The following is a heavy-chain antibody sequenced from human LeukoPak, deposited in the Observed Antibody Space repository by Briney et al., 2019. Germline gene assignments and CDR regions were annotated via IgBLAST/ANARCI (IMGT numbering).Heavy chain of an antibody. CDR3: AKDSPFTCGGDCYMDY. D-gene: IGHD2-21*02. J-gene: IGHJ4*02. V-gene: IGHV3-23*01. CDR1: GFTFSSYA. CDR2: ISGSGGST. Sequence: GGSLRLSCAASGFTFSSYAMSWVRQAPGKGLEWVSAISGSGGSTYYADSVKGRFTISRDNSKNTLYLQMNSLRAEDTAVYYCAKDSPFTCGGDCYMDYWGQGTLVTVSS.